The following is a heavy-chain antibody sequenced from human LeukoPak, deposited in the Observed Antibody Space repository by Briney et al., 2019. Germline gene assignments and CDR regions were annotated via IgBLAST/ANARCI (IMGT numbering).Heavy chain of an antibody. CDR1: GFTFDDYA. Sequence: PGGSLRLSCAASGFTFDDYAMHWVRQAPGKGLERVSLISWDGGSTYYADSVKGRFTISRDNSKNSLYLQMNSLRAEDTALYYCAKGYYDSSGYYPFDYWGQGTLVTVSS. J-gene: IGHJ4*02. CDR3: AKGYYDSSGYYPFDY. CDR2: ISWDGGST. D-gene: IGHD3-22*01. V-gene: IGHV3-43D*04.